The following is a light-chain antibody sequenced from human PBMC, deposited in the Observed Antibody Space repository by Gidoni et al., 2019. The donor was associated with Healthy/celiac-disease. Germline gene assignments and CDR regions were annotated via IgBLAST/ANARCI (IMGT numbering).Light chain of an antibody. CDR3: QQYGSSPGX. CDR2: GAS. Sequence: EIVLTQSPGTLSLSPGERATLSCRASQSVSSSYLAWYQQKPGQAPRLLIYGASSRATGIPDRFSGSGSGTDFTLTISRLEPEDFAVYYCQQYGSSPGXFXGGTKVEIK. V-gene: IGKV3-20*01. J-gene: IGKJ4*01. CDR1: QSVSSSY.